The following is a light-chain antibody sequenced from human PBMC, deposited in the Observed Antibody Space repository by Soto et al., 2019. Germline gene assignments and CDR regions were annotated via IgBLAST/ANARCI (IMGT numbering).Light chain of an antibody. J-gene: IGKJ5*01. CDR1: QSFSSY. CDR2: DAS. CDR3: QQRSNWPPVIT. V-gene: IGKV3-11*01. Sequence: PGERATLSCRASQSFSSYLAWYQQKPGQAPGLLIYDASKRAAGIPARFSGRGSGTDFTLTISSLEPEDFAVYYCQQRSNWPPVITFGQGTRLEIK.